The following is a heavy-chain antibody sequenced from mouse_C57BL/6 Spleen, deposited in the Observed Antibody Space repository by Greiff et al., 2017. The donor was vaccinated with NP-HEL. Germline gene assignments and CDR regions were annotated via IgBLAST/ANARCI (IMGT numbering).Heavy chain of an antibody. CDR2: IDPSDSYT. Sequence: QVQLQQPGAELVKPGASVKLSCKASGYTFTSYWMQWVKQRPGQGLEWIGEIDPSDSYTNSNQKFKGKATLTVDTSSSTAYMQLSSLTSEDSAVYYCARRTTVVERRYAMDYWGQGTSVTVSS. CDR3: ARRTTVVERRYAMDY. CDR1: GYTFTSYW. D-gene: IGHD1-1*01. V-gene: IGHV1-50*01. J-gene: IGHJ4*01.